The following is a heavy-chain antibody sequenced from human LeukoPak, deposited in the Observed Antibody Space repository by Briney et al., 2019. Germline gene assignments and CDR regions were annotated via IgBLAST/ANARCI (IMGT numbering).Heavy chain of an antibody. D-gene: IGHD3-3*01. CDR2: INHSGST. CDR1: GGSFSGYF. V-gene: IGHV4-34*01. Sequence: SETLSLTCAVYGGSFSGYFWSWIRQPPGKGLEWIGEINHSGSTNYNPSLKSRVTISVDTSKNQFSLKLSSVTAADTVVYYCARDWSYDFRTGYYSSGFDPWGQGTLVTVSS. J-gene: IGHJ5*02. CDR3: ARDWSYDFRTGYYSSGFDP.